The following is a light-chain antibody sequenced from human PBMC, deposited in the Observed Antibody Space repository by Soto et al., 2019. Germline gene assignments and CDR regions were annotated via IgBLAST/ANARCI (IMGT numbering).Light chain of an antibody. CDR1: SSDIGSYNH. CDR2: ADS. CDR3: ISYTDRQSYL. V-gene: IGLV2-14*03. Sequence: QSVLTQPASVSGSPGQSVTISCSGTSSDIGSYNHVAWYQQFPGKSPKLMIYADSNRPPGVSDRFSGSKSGITASLTISGLQTEDEADYCCISYTDRQSYLFGTGTKVTVL. J-gene: IGLJ1*01.